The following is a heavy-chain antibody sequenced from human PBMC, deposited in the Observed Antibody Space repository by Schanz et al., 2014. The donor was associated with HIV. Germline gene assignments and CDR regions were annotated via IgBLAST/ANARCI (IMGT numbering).Heavy chain of an antibody. Sequence: EVQLVESGGGLVQPGGSLRLSCAASGFNFNNYAMTWVRQAPGKGLEWVSSISESGGRTYYADSVNGRFTISRDNSKNTLYLQMTTLRTEDTAVYYCAKPEYDSRGNSQSHFDYWGQGTLVTVSS. J-gene: IGHJ4*02. D-gene: IGHD3-22*01. CDR2: ISESGGRT. V-gene: IGHV3-23*04. CDR3: AKPEYDSRGNSQSHFDY. CDR1: GFNFNNYA.